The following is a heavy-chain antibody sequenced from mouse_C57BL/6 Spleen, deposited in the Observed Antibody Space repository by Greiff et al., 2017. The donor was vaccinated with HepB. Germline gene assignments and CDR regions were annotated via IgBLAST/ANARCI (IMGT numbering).Heavy chain of an antibody. Sequence: QVQLQQPGAELVKPGASVKLSCKASGYTFTSYWMHWVKQRPGQGLEWIGMIHPNSGSTNYNEKFKSKATLTVDKSSSTAYMQLSSLTSEDSAVYYCAREGDHDYPLRFDYWGQGTTLTVSS. V-gene: IGHV1-64*01. D-gene: IGHD2-4*01. J-gene: IGHJ2*01. CDR2: IHPNSGST. CDR1: GYTFTSYW. CDR3: AREGDHDYPLRFDY.